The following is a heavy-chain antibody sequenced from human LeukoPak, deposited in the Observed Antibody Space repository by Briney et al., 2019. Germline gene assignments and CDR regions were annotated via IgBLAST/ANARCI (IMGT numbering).Heavy chain of an antibody. V-gene: IGHV4-31*03. CDR3: ARDSPGYCTNGVCFD. J-gene: IGHJ4*02. CDR2: IYYSGST. CDR1: GGSISSGGYY. D-gene: IGHD2-8*01. Sequence: SETPSLTCTVSGGSISSGGYYWSWIRQHPGKGLEWIGYIYYSGSTYYNPSLKSRVTISVDTSKNQFSLKLSSVTAADTAMYYCARDSPGYCTNGVCFDWGQGTLVTVSS.